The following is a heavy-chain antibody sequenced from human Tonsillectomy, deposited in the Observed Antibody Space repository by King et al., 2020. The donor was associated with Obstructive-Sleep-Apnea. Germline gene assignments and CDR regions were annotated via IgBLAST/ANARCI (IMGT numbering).Heavy chain of an antibody. CDR2: ITGSGGST. J-gene: IGHJ2*01. CDR1: GFTFSIHA. D-gene: IGHD3-22*01. Sequence: VQLVESGGGLVQPGGSLRLSCAASGFTFSIHAMSWVRQAPGKGLEWVTAITGSGGSTYYADSVNGRFTISRDNSKNTLYVQMNSLGADDTAVYYCARDKVYYDSSGPSRYFDLWGRGTLVTVSS. V-gene: IGHV3-23*04. CDR3: ARDKVYYDSSGPSRYFDL.